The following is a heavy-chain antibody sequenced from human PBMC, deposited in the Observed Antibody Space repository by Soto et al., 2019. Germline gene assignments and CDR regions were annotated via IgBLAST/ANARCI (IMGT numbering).Heavy chain of an antibody. J-gene: IGHJ5*02. V-gene: IGHV4-4*07. Sequence: PSETLSLTCTVSGGSISSCYWSWIRQPAGKGLEWIGRIYTSGSTNYNPSLKSRVTMSVDTSKNQFSLKLSSVTAADTAVYYCARDEYSSSFLSDWFDPWGQGTLVTVSS. CDR3: ARDEYSSSFLSDWFDP. D-gene: IGHD6-13*01. CDR2: IYTSGST. CDR1: GGSISSCY.